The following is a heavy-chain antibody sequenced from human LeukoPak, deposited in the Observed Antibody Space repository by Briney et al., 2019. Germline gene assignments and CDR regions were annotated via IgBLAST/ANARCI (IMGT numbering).Heavy chain of an antibody. Sequence: PGGSLRLSCAASGFTFSSYEMNWVRQAPGKGLEWVSTISGSGGRTYYADSVKGRFTISRDNSKNTLYLQMNSLRAEDTAVYYCAKGDWDILTPDYWGQGTLVTVSS. CDR1: GFTFSSYE. V-gene: IGHV3-23*01. J-gene: IGHJ4*02. D-gene: IGHD3-9*01. CDR2: ISGSGGRT. CDR3: AKGDWDILTPDY.